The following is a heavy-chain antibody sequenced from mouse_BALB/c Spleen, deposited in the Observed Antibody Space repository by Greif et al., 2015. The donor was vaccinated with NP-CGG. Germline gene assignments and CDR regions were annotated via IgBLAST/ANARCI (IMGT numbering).Heavy chain of an antibody. CDR1: GFTFSSYT. J-gene: IGHJ3*01. D-gene: IGHD4-1*01. V-gene: IGHV5-6-4*01. CDR3: TRLTGNAY. CDR2: ISSGGSYT. Sequence: EVKLVESGGGLVKPGGSLKLSCAASGFTFSSYTMSWVRQTPEKRLEWVATISSGGSYTYYPDSVKGRFTISRDNAKNTLYLQMSSLKSEDTAMYYCTRLTGNAYWGQGTLVTVSA.